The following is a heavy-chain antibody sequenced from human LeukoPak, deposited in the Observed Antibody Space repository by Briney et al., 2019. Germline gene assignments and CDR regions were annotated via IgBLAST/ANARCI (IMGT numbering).Heavy chain of an antibody. D-gene: IGHD2-15*01. CDR2: VKKDGREI. V-gene: IGHV3-7*04. Sequence: GGSLRLSCAASVFTFSNYWMNWVRQAPGKGREWVAIVKKDGREILYLDSLKGRFTISRENAKNSQYPPMNSLRPQDMAVYYCAGGAGWLIDWWGEGTLVTVSS. CDR1: VFTFSNYW. CDR3: AGGAGWLIDW. J-gene: IGHJ4*02.